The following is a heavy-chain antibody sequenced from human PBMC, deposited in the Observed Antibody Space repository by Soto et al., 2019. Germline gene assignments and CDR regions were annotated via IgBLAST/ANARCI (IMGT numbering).Heavy chain of an antibody. CDR2: IYWDDDK. V-gene: IGHV2-5*02. Sequence: QITLKESGPSLVKPTQTLTLTCTFSGFSLSTGGVGVGWIRQPPGKALEWLALIYWDDDKRYSPSLRSRLTVTKDTSKNQVVLTMTNMEPVDTATYYCAHSRCGGDCLQSYSSLYYYGMDVWGQGTTVTVSS. J-gene: IGHJ6*02. CDR3: AHSRCGGDCLQSYSSLYYYGMDV. CDR1: GFSLSTGGVG. D-gene: IGHD2-21*02.